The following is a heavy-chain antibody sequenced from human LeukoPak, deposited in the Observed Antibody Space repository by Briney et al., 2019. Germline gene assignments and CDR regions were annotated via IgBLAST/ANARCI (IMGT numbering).Heavy chain of an antibody. CDR2: IRYDGSNK. CDR3: AKDVAHVSWFDP. CDR1: GFTFSNYG. V-gene: IGHV3-30*02. J-gene: IGHJ5*02. Sequence: GGSLRLSCAASGFTFSNYGMHWVRQAPGKGLEWVAFIRYDGSNKYYADSVKGRFTISRDNSKNTLYLQMNSLRAEDTAVYYCAKDVAHVSWFDPWGQGTLVTVSS. D-gene: IGHD5-12*01.